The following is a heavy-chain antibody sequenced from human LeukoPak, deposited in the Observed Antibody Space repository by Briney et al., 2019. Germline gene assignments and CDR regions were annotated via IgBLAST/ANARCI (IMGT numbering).Heavy chain of an antibody. D-gene: IGHD3-16*01. CDR2: ISYDGSNK. CDR3: ARDPWGYGPGAFDI. Sequence: GGSLRLSCAASGFTFSSYAMHWVRQAPGKGLGWVAVISYDGSNKYYADSVKGRFTISRDNSKNTLYLQMNSLRAEDTAVYYCARDPWGYGPGAFDIWGQGTMVTVSS. V-gene: IGHV3-30-3*01. J-gene: IGHJ3*02. CDR1: GFTFSSYA.